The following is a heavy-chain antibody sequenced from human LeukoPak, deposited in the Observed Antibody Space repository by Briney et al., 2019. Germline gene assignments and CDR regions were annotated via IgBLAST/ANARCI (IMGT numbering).Heavy chain of an antibody. V-gene: IGHV3-30*18. Sequence: GRSLRLSCAASGFTFSSYGMHWVRQAPGKGLEWVAFISYDGSNEYYADSVKGRFTISRDNSKNTLYLQMNSLRAEDTAVYYCAKDAGKDSGSYLNWFDPWGQGTLVTVSS. CDR2: ISYDGSNE. CDR3: AKDAGKDSGSYLNWFDP. CDR1: GFTFSSYG. D-gene: IGHD1-26*01. J-gene: IGHJ5*02.